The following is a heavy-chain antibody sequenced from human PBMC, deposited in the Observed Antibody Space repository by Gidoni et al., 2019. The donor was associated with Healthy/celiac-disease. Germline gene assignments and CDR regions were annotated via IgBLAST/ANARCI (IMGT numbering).Heavy chain of an antibody. D-gene: IGHD6-13*01. J-gene: IGHJ2*01. CDR2: IYYSGST. Sequence: QVQLQESGPGLVKPSETLSLTCTFSGGSISSSYWSWIRQPPGKGLEWIGYIYYSGSTNYNPSLKSRVTISVDTSKNQFSRKLSSVTAADTAVYYCARDGGSSWYDDWYFDLWGRGTLVTVSS. V-gene: IGHV4-59*01. CDR1: GGSISSSY. CDR3: ARDGGSSWYDDWYFDL.